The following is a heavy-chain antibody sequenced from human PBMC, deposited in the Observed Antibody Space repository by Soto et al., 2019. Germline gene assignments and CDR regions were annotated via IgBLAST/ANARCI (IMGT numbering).Heavy chain of an antibody. CDR3: AKLALTYYYDSSGNDGYYPHFDY. CDR1: GFTFSSYG. V-gene: IGHV3-30*18. CDR2: ISYDGSNK. D-gene: IGHD3-22*01. Sequence: GGSLRLSCAASGFTFSSYGMHWVRQAPGKGLEWVAVISYDGSNKYYADSVKGRFTISRDNSKNTLYLQMNSLRAEDTAVYYCAKLALTYYYDSSGNDGYYPHFDYWGQGTLVTVSS. J-gene: IGHJ4*02.